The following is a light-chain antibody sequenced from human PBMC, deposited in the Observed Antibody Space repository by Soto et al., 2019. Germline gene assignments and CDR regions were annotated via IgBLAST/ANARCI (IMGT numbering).Light chain of an antibody. CDR2: EGS. J-gene: IGLJ1*01. CDR3: CSYAGSIV. V-gene: IGLV2-23*01. CDR1: SSDVGSYNL. Sequence: QAVLTQPASVSGSPGQSITISCTGTSSDVGSYNLVSWYQQHPGKAPKLMIYEGSKRPSGVSNRFSGSKSGNTASLTISGLQAEDEADYYCCSYAGSIVFGTGTKLIVL.